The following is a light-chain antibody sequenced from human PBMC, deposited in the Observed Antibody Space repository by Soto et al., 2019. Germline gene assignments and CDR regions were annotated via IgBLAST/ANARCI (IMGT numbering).Light chain of an antibody. V-gene: IGLV2-8*01. Sequence: QSALTQPPSASGSPGQSVTISCTGTSSDVGAYNYVAWYQQRPGKAPKLMIYEVNKRPSGVPDRFSGSRSGNTASLTVSGLQPEDEADYYCSSYTSRSTVVFGGGTKLTVL. J-gene: IGLJ2*01. CDR3: SSYTSRSTVV. CDR1: SSDVGAYNY. CDR2: EVN.